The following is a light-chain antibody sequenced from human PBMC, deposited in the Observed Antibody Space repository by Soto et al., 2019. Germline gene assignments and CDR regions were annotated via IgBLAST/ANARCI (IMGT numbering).Light chain of an antibody. CDR3: QQFSSYPLT. J-gene: IGKJ4*01. CDR1: QSVSSTY. Sequence: EILLTQSPGTLSLSPGERATLSCRASQSVSSTYLVWYQQNPGQAPSPLIYAASRRSTGIPERFSGSGSGTDCTLTISRLEPEDFEVYYGQQFSSYPLTFGGGTKVDIK. CDR2: AAS. V-gene: IGKV3-20*01.